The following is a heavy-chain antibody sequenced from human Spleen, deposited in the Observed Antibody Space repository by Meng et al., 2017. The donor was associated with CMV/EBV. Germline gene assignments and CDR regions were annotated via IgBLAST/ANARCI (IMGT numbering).Heavy chain of an antibody. Sequence: WAASGFSFDSYGMRWVRQAPGKGLEWVAVIWWDGSNQFYADSVKGRFTISRDNSKNTVYLQLNSLRGEDTAVYYCAKDYYGSGSPIDSWGQGTLVTVSS. CDR3: AKDYYGSGSPIDS. CDR1: GFSFDSYG. CDR2: IWWDGSNQ. J-gene: IGHJ4*02. D-gene: IGHD3-10*01. V-gene: IGHV3-33*06.